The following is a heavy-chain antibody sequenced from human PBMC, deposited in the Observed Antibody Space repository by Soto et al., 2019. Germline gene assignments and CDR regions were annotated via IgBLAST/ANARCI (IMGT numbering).Heavy chain of an antibody. CDR1: GFTVSDS. CDR3: AGDASGPFYY. V-gene: IGHV3-53*01. CDR2: IHSDGST. Sequence: GGSLRLSCSVAGFTVSDSMSWVRQAPGKGLECVSFIHSDGSTHYTDSVRGRFTISRDNSKNTLYLQMDRLRVDDTAVTLCAGDASGPFYYWGRETLCTVSS. J-gene: IGHJ4*02. D-gene: IGHD6-19*01.